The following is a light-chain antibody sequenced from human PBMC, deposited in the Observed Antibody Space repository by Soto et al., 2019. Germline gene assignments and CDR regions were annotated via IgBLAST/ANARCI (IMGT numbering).Light chain of an antibody. CDR3: SSYSGTNNLLI. CDR2: EVS. Sequence: QSALTQPPSASGSPGQSVTISCTGTSNDVGNYNYVSWYQQHPGKAPKVLISEVSKRPSGVPDRFSGSKSGNMASLTVSGLQVEDEADYYCSSYSGTNNLLIFGGGTKLTVL. CDR1: SNDVGNYNY. J-gene: IGLJ2*01. V-gene: IGLV2-8*01.